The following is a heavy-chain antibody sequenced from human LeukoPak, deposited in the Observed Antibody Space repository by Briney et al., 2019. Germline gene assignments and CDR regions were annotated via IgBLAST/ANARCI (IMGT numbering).Heavy chain of an antibody. J-gene: IGHJ4*02. V-gene: IGHV1-69*13. CDR3: ARQAVTTRSPLDY. CDR2: IIPIFGTA. CDR1: GGTFSSYA. D-gene: IGHD4-17*01. Sequence: SVKVSCKASGGTFSSYAISWVRQAPGQGLEWMGGIIPIFGTANYAQKFQGRVTITADESTSTAYMELSSLRSEDTAVYYCARQAVTTRSPLDYWGQGSLVTVSS.